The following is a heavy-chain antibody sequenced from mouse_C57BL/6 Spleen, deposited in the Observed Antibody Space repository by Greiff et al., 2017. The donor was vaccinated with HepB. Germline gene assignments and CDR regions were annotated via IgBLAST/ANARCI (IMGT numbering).Heavy chain of an antibody. CDR1: GFSFNTYA. CDR2: IRSKSNNYAT. V-gene: IGHV10-1*01. J-gene: IGHJ2*01. D-gene: IGHD6-1*01. CDR3: VRHGPPGFDY. Sequence: EVHLVESGGGLVQPKGSLKLSCAASGFSFNTYAMNWVRQAPGKGLEWVARIRSKSNNYATYYADSVKDRFTISRDDSESMLYLQMNNLKTEDTAMYYCVRHGPPGFDYWGQGTTLTVSS.